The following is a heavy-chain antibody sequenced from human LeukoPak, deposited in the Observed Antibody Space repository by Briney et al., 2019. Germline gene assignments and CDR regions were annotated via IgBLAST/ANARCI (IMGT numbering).Heavy chain of an antibody. J-gene: IGHJ5*02. CDR2: INWNGGST. CDR1: GFTFDDYG. V-gene: IGHV3-20*01. CDR3: ARDRGAALLGAFDP. Sequence: GGSLRLSYAASGFTFDDYGMSWVRQAPGKGLEWVSGINWNGGSTGYADSVKGRFTISRDNAKNSLYLQMNSLRAEDTALYHCARDRGAALLGAFDPWGQGTLVTVSS. D-gene: IGHD6-6*01.